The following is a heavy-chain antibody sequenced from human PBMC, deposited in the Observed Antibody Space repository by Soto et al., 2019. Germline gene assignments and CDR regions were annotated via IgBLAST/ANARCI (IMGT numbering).Heavy chain of an antibody. CDR1: GFTFSSYG. D-gene: IGHD3-9*01. CDR2: IWYDGSNK. Sequence: GGSLRLSCAASGFTFSSYGMHWVRQAPGKGLEWVAVIWYDGSNKYYADSVKGRFTISRDNSKNTLYLQMNSLRAEDTAVYYCARGMGLDYDILTGYAPPYYMDVWGKGTTVTVSS. J-gene: IGHJ6*03. CDR3: ARGMGLDYDILTGYAPPYYMDV. V-gene: IGHV3-33*01.